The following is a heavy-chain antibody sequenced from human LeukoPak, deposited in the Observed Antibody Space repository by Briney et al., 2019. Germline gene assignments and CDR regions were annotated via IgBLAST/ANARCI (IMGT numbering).Heavy chain of an antibody. D-gene: IGHD6-19*01. CDR2: IYYSGST. V-gene: IGHV4-39*01. Sequence: SETLSLTCTVSGGAISRSTYYWGWIRRPPGKGLEWIGSIYYSGSTNYNPSLTSRVTISEDTSKNQLSLKLGSVTAADTAVYYCARHSSGSGGAFQYWGQGTPVTVSS. J-gene: IGHJ4*02. CDR3: ARHSSGSGGAFQY. CDR1: GGAISRSTYY.